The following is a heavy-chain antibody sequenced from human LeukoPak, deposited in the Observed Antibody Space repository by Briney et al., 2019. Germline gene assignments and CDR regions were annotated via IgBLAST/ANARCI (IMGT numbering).Heavy chain of an antibody. Sequence: PGGSLRLSCAATDLIVSDGHMSWVRQAPRRGLEWVSVIFGADTTFYADSVKGRFTISRDNLQNTVNLQMNSLRDDDTAVYYCARGGEILDYWGQGTQVTVSS. V-gene: IGHV3-53*01. J-gene: IGHJ4*02. CDR2: IFGADTT. CDR1: DLIVSDGH. CDR3: ARGGEILDY. D-gene: IGHD3-16*01.